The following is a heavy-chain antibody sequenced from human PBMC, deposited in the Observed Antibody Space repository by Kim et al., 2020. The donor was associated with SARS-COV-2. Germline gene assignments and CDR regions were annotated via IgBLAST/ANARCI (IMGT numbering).Heavy chain of an antibody. D-gene: IGHD5-12*01. CDR3: ARRGSGYANNFDY. V-gene: IGHV4-39*01. J-gene: IGHJ4*02. Sequence: YNPSLKSRVTISVDTSKNQFSLKLSSVTAADTAVYYCARRGSGYANNFDYWGQGTLVTVSS.